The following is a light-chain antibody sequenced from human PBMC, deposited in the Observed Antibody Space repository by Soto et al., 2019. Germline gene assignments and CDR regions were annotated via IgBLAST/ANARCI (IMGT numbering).Light chain of an antibody. J-gene: IGKJ4*01. Sequence: DIQLTRSPSSLSASVGDRVTITCQASQDISNSLNWYQQKPGKAPNLLIYDAFTLESGVPSRFSGSGSGTDFTFTISSLQPEDMATYFCQQYDNLPLSFGGGTKVEIK. CDR2: DAF. CDR1: QDISNS. V-gene: IGKV1-33*01. CDR3: QQYDNLPLS.